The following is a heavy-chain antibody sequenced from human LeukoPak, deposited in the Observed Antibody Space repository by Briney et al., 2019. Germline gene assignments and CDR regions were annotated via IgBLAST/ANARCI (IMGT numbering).Heavy chain of an antibody. CDR3: ARADWDTAMIDY. V-gene: IGHV3-23*01. CDR1: GFTFSDYG. Sequence: PGGSLRLSCAASGFTFSDYGMNWVRQAPGKGLEWVSTISGSGGSIYYADSVRGRFTISRDNAKNSLYLQMNSLRAEDTAVYYCARADWDTAMIDYWGQGALVTVSS. D-gene: IGHD5-18*01. J-gene: IGHJ4*02. CDR2: ISGSGGSI.